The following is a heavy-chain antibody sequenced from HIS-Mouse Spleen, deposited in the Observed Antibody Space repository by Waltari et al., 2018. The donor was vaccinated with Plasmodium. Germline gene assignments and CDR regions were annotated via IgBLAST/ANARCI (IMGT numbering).Heavy chain of an antibody. J-gene: IGHJ4*02. CDR1: GFTFSSYS. CDR3: ARDRSAAALLGY. V-gene: IGHV3-21*01. D-gene: IGHD6-13*01. CDR2: INSSSRYI. Sequence: EVQLVESGGGLVKPGGSLRLSCAASGFTFSSYSMNWVRQAPGKGVECVSSINSSSRYIYYADSVKGRFTISRDNAKNSLYLQMNSLRAEDTAVYYCARDRSAAALLGYWGQGTLVTVSS.